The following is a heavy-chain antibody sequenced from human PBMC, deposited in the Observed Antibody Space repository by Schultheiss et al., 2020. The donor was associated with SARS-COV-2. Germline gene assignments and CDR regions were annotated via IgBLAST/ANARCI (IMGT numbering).Heavy chain of an antibody. CDR3: AKVGELLWFGELFPFDY. CDR2: ISWNSGSI. CDR1: GFTFDDYA. J-gene: IGHJ4*02. V-gene: IGHV3-9*01. Sequence: GGSLRLSCAASGFTFDDYAMHWVRQAPGKGLEWVSGISWNSGSIGYADSVKGRFTISRDNAKNSLYLQMNSLRAEDTAVYYCAKVGELLWFGELFPFDYWGQGTLVTVSS. D-gene: IGHD3-10*01.